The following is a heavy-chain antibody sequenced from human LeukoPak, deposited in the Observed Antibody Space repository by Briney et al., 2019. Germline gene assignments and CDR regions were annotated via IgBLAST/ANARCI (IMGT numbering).Heavy chain of an antibody. V-gene: IGHV1-69*04. D-gene: IGHD3-10*01. CDR1: GGTFSSYA. CDR2: IIPIFGIA. Sequence: GASVKVSCKASGGTFSSYAISWVRQAPGQGLEWMGRIIPIFGIANYAQKFQGRVTITADKYTSTAYMELSSLRSEDTAVYYCARGGDPDYYYYYGMDVWGQGTTVTVSS. J-gene: IGHJ6*02. CDR3: ARGGDPDYYYYYGMDV.